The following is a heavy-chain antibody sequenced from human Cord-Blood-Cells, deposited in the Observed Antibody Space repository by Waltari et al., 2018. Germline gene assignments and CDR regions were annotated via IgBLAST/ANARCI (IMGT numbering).Heavy chain of an antibody. CDR1: GGTFSTHA. J-gene: IGHJ6*02. CDR3: ARRGRDYSNYYYYGMDV. Sequence: QVQLVQSGAEVKKPGSSVKVSCTASGGTFSTHAISWLRQAAGQGLEWMGGIIPIFGTANYAQKFQGRVTITADESTSTAYMELSSLRSEDTAVYYCARRGRDYSNYYYYGMDVWGQGTTVTVSS. V-gene: IGHV1-69*01. CDR2: IIPIFGTA. D-gene: IGHD4-4*01.